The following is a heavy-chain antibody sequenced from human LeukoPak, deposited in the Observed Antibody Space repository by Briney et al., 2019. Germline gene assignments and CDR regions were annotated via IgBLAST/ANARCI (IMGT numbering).Heavy chain of an antibody. CDR3: ARFATEYSSSSRFDP. Sequence: GESLKISCKASGYSFTSYWIGWVRQTPGKGLEWTGIIYPGDSDTRYSPSFQGQVTISADKSISTAYLQWSSLKASDTAMYYCARFATEYSSSSRFDPWGQGTLVTVSS. V-gene: IGHV5-51*01. J-gene: IGHJ5*02. D-gene: IGHD6-6*01. CDR2: IYPGDSDT. CDR1: GYSFTSYW.